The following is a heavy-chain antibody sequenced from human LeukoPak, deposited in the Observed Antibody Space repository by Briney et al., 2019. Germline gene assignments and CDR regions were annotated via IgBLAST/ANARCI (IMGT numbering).Heavy chain of an antibody. CDR1: GFTFGDYA. CDR2: IRSKAYGGTT. CDR3: TRGFWHWFDP. V-gene: IGHV3-49*04. J-gene: IGHJ5*02. Sequence: GRSLRLSCTASGFTFGDYAMSWVRQAPGKGLEWVGFIRSKAYGGTTEYAASVKGRFTISRDDSKSIAYLQMNSLKTEDTAVYYCTRGFWHWFDPWGQGTQVTVSS. D-gene: IGHD3-3*01.